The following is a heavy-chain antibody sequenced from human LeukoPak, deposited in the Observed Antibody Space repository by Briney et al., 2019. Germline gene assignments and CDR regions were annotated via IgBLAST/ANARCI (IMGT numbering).Heavy chain of an antibody. CDR3: VRRNDDFWSGEVPFDP. Sequence: PGGSLRLSCAACRFAFNTYAMTWVRQAPGKGLDWVSTMTGSGGGAYYAHSVKGRFTISRDNSRNTLYLQMNSLRAEDTAVYYCVRRNDDFWSGEVPFDPWGQGTLVTVSS. V-gene: IGHV3-23*01. CDR2: MTGSGGGA. J-gene: IGHJ5*02. CDR1: RFAFNTYA. D-gene: IGHD3-3*01.